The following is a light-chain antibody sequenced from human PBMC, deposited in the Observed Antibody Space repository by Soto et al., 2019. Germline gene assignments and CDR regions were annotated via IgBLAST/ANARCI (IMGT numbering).Light chain of an antibody. CDR1: SSDVGSYNL. J-gene: IGLJ2*01. Sequence: QSALTQPASVSGSPGQSITISCTGTSSDVGSYNLVSWYQQHPGKAPKLMIYEGSKRPSGVSNRFSGSKSGNTASLTISGLRSEDEADFYCAAWDDSLNAVVFGGGTKLTVL. CDR3: AAWDDSLNAVV. V-gene: IGLV2-23*01. CDR2: EGS.